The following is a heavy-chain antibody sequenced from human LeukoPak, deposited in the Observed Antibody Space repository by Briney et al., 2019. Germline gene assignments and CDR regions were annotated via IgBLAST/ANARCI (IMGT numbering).Heavy chain of an antibody. CDR1: GFTFSTSW. CDR2: IRQDGSSK. J-gene: IGHJ4*02. CDR3: ARDLSYFDY. V-gene: IGHV3-7*01. Sequence: GGSLRLSCVASGFTFSTSWMTWVRQAPGKGLEWVANIRQDGSSKYYVDSVKGRFTISRDNAKNSPYLQMNSLRVEDTAVYYCARDLSYFDYWGQGALVTVSS.